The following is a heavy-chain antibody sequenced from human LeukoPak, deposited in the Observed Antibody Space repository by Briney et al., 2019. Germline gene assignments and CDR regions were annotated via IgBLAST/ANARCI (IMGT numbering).Heavy chain of an antibody. CDR2: INHSGST. D-gene: IGHD3-10*02. Sequence: SETLSLTCAVYGGSFSGYYWSWIRQPPGKGLEWIGEINHSGSTNYNPSLKSRVTISVDTSKNQFSLKLSSVTAADTAVYYCARGDVFFDYWGQGTLVTVSS. CDR3: ARGDVFFDY. V-gene: IGHV4-34*01. J-gene: IGHJ4*02. CDR1: GGSFSGYY.